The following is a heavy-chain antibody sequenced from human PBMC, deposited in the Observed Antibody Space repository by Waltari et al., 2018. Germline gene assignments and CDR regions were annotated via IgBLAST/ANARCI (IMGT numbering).Heavy chain of an antibody. CDR3: AASTVFGVVVDY. CDR2: SILGRT. J-gene: IGHJ4*02. V-gene: IGHV4-61*09. D-gene: IGHD3-3*01. Sequence: QVYLQESGPGLVEPSQTLSLTCRVFGVSVSSGSFYWSWIRQPAGKGLEWVGYSILGRTNYNPSLNSRVNRSVDTSKNQVSLNLSSVTAADTAVYFCAASTVFGVVVDYWGQGTPVTVSS. CDR1: GVSVSSGSFY.